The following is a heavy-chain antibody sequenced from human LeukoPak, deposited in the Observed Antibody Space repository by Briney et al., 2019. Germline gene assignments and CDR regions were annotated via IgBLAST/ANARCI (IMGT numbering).Heavy chain of an antibody. CDR3: ARKPDYYDSSGYRDAFDI. CDR1: GGSISSSSYY. CDR2: IYYSGST. J-gene: IGHJ3*02. D-gene: IGHD3-22*01. Sequence: SETLSLTCTVSGGSISSSSYYWGWIRQPPGKGLEWIGSIYYSGSTYYNPSLKSRVTISVDMSKNQFSLKLSSVTAADTAVYYCARKPDYYDSSGYRDAFDIWGQGTMVTVSS. V-gene: IGHV4-39*01.